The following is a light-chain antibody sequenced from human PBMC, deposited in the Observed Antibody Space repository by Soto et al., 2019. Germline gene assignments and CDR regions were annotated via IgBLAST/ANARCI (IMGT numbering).Light chain of an antibody. CDR3: SSYTSSTVV. J-gene: IGLJ2*01. Sequence: QSALTQPASVSGSPGQSITISCTGTSSDVGGYNYVSWYQQHPGKAPKLMIYDVSNRPSGVSNRFSGSKSGHTAYLTISGLQAEDEADYYCSSYTSSTVVFGGGTKVNVL. CDR1: SSDVGGYNY. CDR2: DVS. V-gene: IGLV2-14*01.